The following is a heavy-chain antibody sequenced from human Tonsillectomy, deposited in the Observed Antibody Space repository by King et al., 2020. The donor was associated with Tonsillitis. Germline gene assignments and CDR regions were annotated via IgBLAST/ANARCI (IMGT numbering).Heavy chain of an antibody. CDR2: IIGRGGST. CDR1: GFTFSSYA. J-gene: IGHJ5*02. Sequence: VQLVESGGDLVQPGGSLRLSCAASGFTFSSYAMSWVRQAPGKGLEWVSGIIGRGGSTYYADSVKGRFTISRDNSKNTLYLQMNSLRAEDTAVYYCAKSLAGISGWFDPWGQGTLVTVSS. V-gene: IGHV3-23*04. D-gene: IGHD3-10*01. CDR3: AKSLAGISGWFDP.